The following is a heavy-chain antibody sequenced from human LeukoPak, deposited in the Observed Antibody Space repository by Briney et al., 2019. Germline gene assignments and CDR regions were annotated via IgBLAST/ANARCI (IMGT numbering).Heavy chain of an antibody. J-gene: IGHJ4*02. CDR1: GYTFTGYY. CDR3: ARESSVASGDY. Sequence: ASVKVSCKASGYTFTGYYMHWVRQAPGQGLEWMGWINPNSGGTNYAQKFQGWVTMTRDTSISTAYMELSRLRSDDTAVYYCARESSVASGDYWGQATLVTVSS. V-gene: IGHV1-2*04. CDR2: INPNSGGT. D-gene: IGHD6-19*01.